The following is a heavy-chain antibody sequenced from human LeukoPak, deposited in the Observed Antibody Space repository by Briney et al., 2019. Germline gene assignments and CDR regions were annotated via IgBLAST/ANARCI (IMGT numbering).Heavy chain of an antibody. CDR1: RGTFSSYA. D-gene: IGHD4-17*01. Sequence: ASVKVSCKASRGTFSSYAISWVRQAPGQGLEWMGGIIPIFGTANYAQKFQGRVTITTDESTSTAYMELSSLRSEDTAVYYCAALLDDYGDTVDYWGQGTLVTVSS. V-gene: IGHV1-69*05. CDR3: AALLDDYGDTVDY. J-gene: IGHJ4*02. CDR2: IIPIFGTA.